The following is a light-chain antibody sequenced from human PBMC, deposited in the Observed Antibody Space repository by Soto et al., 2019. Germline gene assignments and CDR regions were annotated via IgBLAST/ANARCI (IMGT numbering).Light chain of an antibody. CDR3: QQYNNWPPWT. V-gene: IGKV1-39*01. CDR2: AAS. J-gene: IGKJ1*01. CDR1: QSITRF. Sequence: DIQMTQSPSSLSASVGDRVTITCRASQSITRFLNWYQQKPGKAPKLLIYAASSLQSGVPSRFSGSGSGTEFTLTISSLQSEDFAVYYCQQYNNWPPWTFGQGTKVDIK.